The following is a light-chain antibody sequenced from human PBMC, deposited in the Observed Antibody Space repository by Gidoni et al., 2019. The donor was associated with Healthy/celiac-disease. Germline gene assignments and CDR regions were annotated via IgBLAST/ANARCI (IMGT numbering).Light chain of an antibody. CDR3: QSYDSSLSGDV. Sequence: QSVLTQPPSLSGAPGQRVTISCTGSSSIIGAGYDVHWYQQLPGTAPKLLIYGNSNRPSGVPDRFSGSKSGTSASLAITGLQAEDEADYYCQSYDSSLSGDVFGTGTKVTVL. J-gene: IGLJ1*01. CDR2: GNS. CDR1: SSIIGAGYD. V-gene: IGLV1-40*01.